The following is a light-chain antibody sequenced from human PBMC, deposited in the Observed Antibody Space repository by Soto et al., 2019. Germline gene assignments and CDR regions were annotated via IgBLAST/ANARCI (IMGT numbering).Light chain of an antibody. CDR2: GAS. Sequence: EIVMTQSPATLSVSLGETATLSCRASQGIRSNLAWYQQKPGQAPRLLISGASTRGSGAPARFSVSGSGTESTLTISSLQSEDIAIYCCQQNDNLPLTCGPGTKVDI. V-gene: IGKV3-15*01. J-gene: IGKJ3*01. CDR3: QQNDNLPLT. CDR1: QGIRSN.